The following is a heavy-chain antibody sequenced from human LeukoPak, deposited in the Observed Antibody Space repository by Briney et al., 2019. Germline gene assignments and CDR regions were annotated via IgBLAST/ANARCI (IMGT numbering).Heavy chain of an antibody. CDR2: ISAYNGNT. D-gene: IGHD6-13*01. V-gene: IGHV1-18*01. J-gene: IGHJ3*02. Sequence: ASVKVSCKASGYTFTSYGISWVRQAPGQGLEWMGWISAYNGNTNYAQKLQGRVAMTTDTSTSTAYMELRSLRSDDTAVYYCARHFSSSWSSAFDIWGQGTMVTVSS. CDR3: ARHFSSSWSSAFDI. CDR1: GYTFTSYG.